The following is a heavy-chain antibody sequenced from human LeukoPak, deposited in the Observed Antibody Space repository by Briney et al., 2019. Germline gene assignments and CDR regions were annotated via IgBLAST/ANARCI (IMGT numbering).Heavy chain of an antibody. CDR2: IYYTGST. V-gene: IGHV4-59*08. CDR3: ARHRAYSSSSPFDY. D-gene: IGHD6-6*01. Sequence: SETLSLTCSVSGGSISSLYWSWIRQPPGKGLEWIGYIYYTGSTNYNPSLKSRVTMFVDMSKNRFSLRLSSVTAADTAVYYCARHRAYSSSSPFDYWGQGTLVTVSS. J-gene: IGHJ4*02. CDR1: GGSISSLY.